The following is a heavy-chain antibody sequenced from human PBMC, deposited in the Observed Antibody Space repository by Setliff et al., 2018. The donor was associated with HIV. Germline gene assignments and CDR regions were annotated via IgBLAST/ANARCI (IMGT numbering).Heavy chain of an antibody. J-gene: IGHJ3*02. V-gene: IGHV3-7*01. CDR1: GFTFSSYW. CDR3: AAETLPGQSAFDI. CDR2: IKEDGSDK. Sequence: PGGSLRLSCAASGFTFSSYWMSWVRQAPGKGLEWVANIKEDGSDKAYVDSVKGRFTISRDNSKNTLYLQMNSLRAEDTAVYYCAAETLPGQSAFDIWGQGTMVTVSS. D-gene: IGHD3-16*01.